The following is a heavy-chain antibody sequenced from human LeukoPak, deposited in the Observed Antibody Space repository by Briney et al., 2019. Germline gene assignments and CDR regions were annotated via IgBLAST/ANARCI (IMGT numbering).Heavy chain of an antibody. D-gene: IGHD3-10*01. Sequence: GGSLRLSCAASGFTFSTYSMNWVRQAPGKGLEWVSSISSSSSYIYYADSVRGRFTISRDNAKNSLYLQMNSLRAEDTAVYYCARQGSDYYYCGMDVWGQGTTVTVSS. CDR1: GFTFSTYS. J-gene: IGHJ6*02. CDR3: ARQGSDYYYCGMDV. V-gene: IGHV3-21*01. CDR2: ISSSSSYI.